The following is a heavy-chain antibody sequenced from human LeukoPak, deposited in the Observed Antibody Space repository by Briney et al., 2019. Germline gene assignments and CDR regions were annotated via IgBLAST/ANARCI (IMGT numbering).Heavy chain of an antibody. V-gene: IGHV1-2*02. D-gene: IGHD2-2*01. J-gene: IGHJ4*02. CDR3: ARELLPAFAFDY. CDR2: INPNSGGT. CDR1: GYTFTGYY. Sequence: ASVKVSCKASGYTFTGYYMHWVRQAPGQGLEWMGWINPNSGGTNYAQKFQGRVTMTRDTSISTAYMELSRLRSDDTAVYYCARELLPAFAFDYWGQGTLVTVSS.